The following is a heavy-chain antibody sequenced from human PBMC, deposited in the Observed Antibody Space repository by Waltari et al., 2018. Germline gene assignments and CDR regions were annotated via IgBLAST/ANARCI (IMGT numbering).Heavy chain of an antibody. CDR3: ARGGLRYYDSGSQPYNWFGP. CDR1: NGSINNFS. V-gene: IGHV4-59*01. D-gene: IGHD3-10*01. CDR2: AYFSGTT. J-gene: IGHJ5*02. Sequence: QVQLQESGPGLVKPSETLSLTCTVSNGSINNFSWSWIRQPPGKGLEWIGYAYFSGTTTYNPALKRRVTISVDTSKNQFSLKLTSVTAADTATDYCARGGLRYYDSGSQPYNWFGPWGQGIMVSVSS.